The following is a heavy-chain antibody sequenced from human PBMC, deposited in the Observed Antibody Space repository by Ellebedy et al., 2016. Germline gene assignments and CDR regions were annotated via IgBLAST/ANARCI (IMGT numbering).Heavy chain of an antibody. CDR1: GFTFSSYS. CDR2: IKQDGSEK. CDR3: ARDFLHCSSTSCQDYFDY. Sequence: GGSLRLSCAASGFTFSSYSMNWVRQAPGKGLECVANIKQDGSEKSYVDSVKGRFTISRDNAKNSLYLQMNSLRAEDTAVYYCARDFLHCSSTSCQDYFDYWGQGTLVTVSS. D-gene: IGHD2-2*01. J-gene: IGHJ4*02. V-gene: IGHV3-7*01.